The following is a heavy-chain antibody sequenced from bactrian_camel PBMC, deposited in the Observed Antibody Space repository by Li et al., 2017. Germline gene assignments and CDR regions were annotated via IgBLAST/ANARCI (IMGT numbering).Heavy chain of an antibody. CDR2: IKST. CDR3: AAGKYPLTVVIGHALSNCPVNAGY. J-gene: IGHJ6*01. V-gene: IGHV3S60*01. Sequence: VQLVESGGGAVQAGESLRLSCTAPGSTFDGFDMGWYRQAPGKDCLLIGSIKSTYSAVPSAKGRFTISQDKGKNTVDLQMEKLEPEDTAVYYCAAGKYPLTVVIGHALSNCPVNAGYWGQGTQVTVS. CDR1: GSTFDGFD. D-gene: IGHD6*01.